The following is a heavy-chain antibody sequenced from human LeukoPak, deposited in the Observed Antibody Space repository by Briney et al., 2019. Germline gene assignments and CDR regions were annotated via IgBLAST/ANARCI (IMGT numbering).Heavy chain of an antibody. J-gene: IGHJ2*01. CDR2: IGDTGRAK. CDR3: AREAAWGNWYFDL. Sequence: GRSLRLSWAASGFTFSRHGMHWVRQAPGKGLEWVAVIGDTGRAKYYADSVEGRFTASRDNSNKILYLEMNSLRYDDTALYYCAREAAWGNWYFDLWGRGTLVTVSS. V-gene: IGHV3-33*08. D-gene: IGHD3-16*01. CDR1: GFTFSRHG.